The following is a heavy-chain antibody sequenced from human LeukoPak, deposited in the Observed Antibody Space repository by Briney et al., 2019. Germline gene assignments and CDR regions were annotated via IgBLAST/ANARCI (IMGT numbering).Heavy chain of an antibody. CDR2: ISSSGSTI. CDR1: GFTFSKYW. CDR3: ARDPFSSSWFFPDY. D-gene: IGHD6-13*01. J-gene: IGHJ4*02. Sequence: GGSLRLSCAASGFTFSKYWMSWIRQAPGKGLEWVSYISSSGSTIYYADSVKGRFTISRDNAKNSLYLQMNSLRAEDTAVYYCARDPFSSSWFFPDYWGQGTLVTVSS. V-gene: IGHV3-11*01.